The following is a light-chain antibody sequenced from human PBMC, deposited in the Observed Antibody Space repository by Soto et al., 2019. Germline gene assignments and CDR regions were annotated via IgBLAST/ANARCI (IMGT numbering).Light chain of an antibody. J-gene: IGKJ2*01. Sequence: EIVLTQSPATLSLSPGESATLSCRAGQSVSSYLAWYQQKPGQAPRLLIYDTSNRAAGIPARFSGSGSGTDFTLTISSLEPEDFAVYYCQQRTNWPPYTFGQGTKLEIK. CDR2: DTS. V-gene: IGKV3-11*01. CDR3: QQRTNWPPYT. CDR1: QSVSSY.